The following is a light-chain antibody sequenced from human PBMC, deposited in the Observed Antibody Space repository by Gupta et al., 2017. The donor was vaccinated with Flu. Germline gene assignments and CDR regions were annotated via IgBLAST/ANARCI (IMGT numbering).Light chain of an antibody. V-gene: IGKV3-11*02. Sequence: PATLSLSPGETATLSCRASQSLGTSLAWYQQTTGQPPRLLIYDASNRATGIPARFSGSGSGRDFTLTISSLEPEDFAVYYCQHRSDWSWTFGQGTKVEV. J-gene: IGKJ1*01. CDR3: QHRSDWSWT. CDR1: QSLGTS. CDR2: DAS.